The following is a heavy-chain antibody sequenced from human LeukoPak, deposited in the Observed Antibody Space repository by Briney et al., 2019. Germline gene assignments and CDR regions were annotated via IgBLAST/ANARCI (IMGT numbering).Heavy chain of an antibody. CDR1: GFTFSSYA. CDR3: AAGTSYKYFQH. Sequence: GGSLRLSCAASGFTFSSYAMHWVRQAPGKGLEWVAVISYDGSNKYYADSVKGRFTISRDNSKNTLYLQMNSLRAEDTAVYYCAAGTSYKYFQHWGQGTLVTVSS. J-gene: IGHJ1*01. CDR2: ISYDGSNK. D-gene: IGHD6-13*01. V-gene: IGHV3-30-3*01.